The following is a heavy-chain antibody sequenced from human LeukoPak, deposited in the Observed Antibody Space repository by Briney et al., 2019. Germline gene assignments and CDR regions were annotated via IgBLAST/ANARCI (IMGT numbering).Heavy chain of an antibody. CDR3: ARELPVLRFLEWSPFDY. D-gene: IGHD3-3*01. V-gene: IGHV1-46*01. Sequence: ASVKVSCKASGYTFTSYYMHWVRQAPGQELEWMGIINPSGGSTSYAQKFQGRVTMTRDTSTSTVYMELSSLRSEDTAVYYCARELPVLRFLEWSPFDYWGQGTLVTVSS. CDR1: GYTFTSYY. J-gene: IGHJ4*02. CDR2: INPSGGST.